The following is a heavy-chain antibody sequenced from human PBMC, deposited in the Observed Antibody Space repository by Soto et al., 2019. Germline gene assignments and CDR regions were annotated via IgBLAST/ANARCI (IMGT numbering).Heavy chain of an antibody. CDR1: GFTFSNYW. CDR2: INKDGSQK. Sequence: EVQLVESGGALVQPGGSLRLTCATSGFTFSNYWMTWVRQAPGKGLEWVANINKDGSQKSFVDSVKGRFTISRDNAKSSLYLQMNSLRYEDTAIYYCVKEIAAAQWGQGTLVTLSS. J-gene: IGHJ4*02. V-gene: IGHV3-7*01. D-gene: IGHD6-25*01. CDR3: VKEIAAAQ.